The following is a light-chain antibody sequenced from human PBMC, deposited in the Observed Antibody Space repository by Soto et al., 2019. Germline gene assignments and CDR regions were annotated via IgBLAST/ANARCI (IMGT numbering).Light chain of an antibody. CDR3: QQHGQWPIT. Sequence: EIVLKQSPGTLSLSPGERATLSCRASQSVPSDWLAWYQQKPGQAPRLLIYGISKRATDIPDRFSGSGSGTEFTLTISSLQPEDFATYYCQQHGQWPITFGQGTRLEIK. CDR2: GIS. V-gene: IGKV3-20*01. CDR1: QSVPSDW. J-gene: IGKJ5*01.